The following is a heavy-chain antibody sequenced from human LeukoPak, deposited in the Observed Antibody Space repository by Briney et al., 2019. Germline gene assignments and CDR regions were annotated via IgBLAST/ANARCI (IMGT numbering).Heavy chain of an antibody. CDR2: IYYSGST. D-gene: IGHD3-16*02. CDR1: GGSISSYY. CDR3: ARGAYYDYVWGSYRYYGFDP. Sequence: TSETLSLTRTVSGGSISSYYWSWIRQPPGKGLEWVGYIYYSGSTNYNPSLKSRVTISVDTSKNQFSPKLSSVTAADTAVYYCARGAYYDYVWGSYRYYGFDPWGQGTLVTVSS. V-gene: IGHV4-59*12. J-gene: IGHJ5*02.